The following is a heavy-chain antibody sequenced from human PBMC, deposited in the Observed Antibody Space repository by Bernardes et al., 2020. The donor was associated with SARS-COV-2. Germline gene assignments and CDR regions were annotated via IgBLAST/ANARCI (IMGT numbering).Heavy chain of an antibody. CDR2: IDSDGRST. D-gene: IGHD6-6*01. CDR3: ARDFSSSSGIFDH. Sequence: GGSLRLSCAASGFTFSSYWMHWVRQAPGKGLVWVSRIDSDGRSTTYADSVKGRFTISRDNGKNTLFLQMDSLRDEDTAMYYCARDFSSSSGIFDHWGQGTLATVSS. J-gene: IGHJ4*02. V-gene: IGHV3-74*03. CDR1: GFTFSSYW.